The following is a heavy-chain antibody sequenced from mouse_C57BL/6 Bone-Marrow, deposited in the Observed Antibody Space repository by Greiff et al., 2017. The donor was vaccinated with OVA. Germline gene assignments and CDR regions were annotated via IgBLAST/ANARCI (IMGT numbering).Heavy chain of an antibody. J-gene: IGHJ3*01. V-gene: IGHV1-62-2*01. CDR3: AIHEGGPIHDGDAAWFAY. Sequence: QVQLQQSGAELVKPGASVKLSCKASGYTFTEYTIHWVKQRSGQGLEWIGWFYPGSGSIKYNEKFKDKATLTADKSSSTVYMELSSLTSEDSAVYFCAIHEGGPIHDGDAAWFAYWGQGTLVTVSA. CDR2: FYPGSGSI. CDR1: GYTFTEYT. D-gene: IGHD2-13*01.